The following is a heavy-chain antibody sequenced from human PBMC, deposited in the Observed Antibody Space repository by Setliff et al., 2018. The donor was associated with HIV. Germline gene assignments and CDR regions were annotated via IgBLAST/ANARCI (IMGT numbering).Heavy chain of an antibody. CDR3: AKDYWSYSSSWYYFDY. V-gene: IGHV3-33*06. CDR2: IWYDGSDE. J-gene: IGHJ4*02. Sequence: SLRLSCAASGFTFSSYWMSWVRQAPGKGLEWVAVIWYDGSDEYYADSVKGRFTISRDDSKNTVYLQMNSLRAEDTAVYYCAKDYWSYSSSWYYFDYWGQGTLVTVSS. D-gene: IGHD6-13*01. CDR1: GFTFSSYW.